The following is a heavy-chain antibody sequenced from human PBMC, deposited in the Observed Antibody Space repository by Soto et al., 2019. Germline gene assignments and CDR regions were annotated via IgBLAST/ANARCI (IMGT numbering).Heavy chain of an antibody. CDR2: ISGSGGST. J-gene: IGHJ4*02. Sequence: EVHLLESGGGLVQPGGSLRLSRAASGLTFKSYAMSWVRQAPGKGLEWVSGISGSGGSTDYADSVKGRFTISRDNSKNTLYLQMNSLRVEDTALYYCAKGQYSGVAGGLDYWGQGTLVTVSS. D-gene: IGHD1-26*01. CDR1: GLTFKSYA. V-gene: IGHV3-23*01. CDR3: AKGQYSGVAGGLDY.